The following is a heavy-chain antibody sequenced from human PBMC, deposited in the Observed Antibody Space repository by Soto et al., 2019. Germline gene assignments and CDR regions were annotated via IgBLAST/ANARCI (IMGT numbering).Heavy chain of an antibody. Sequence: QVQLVQSGAEVKKPGSSVKVSCKSSGGTFGSYAISWVRQAPGHGLEWLGGVIPIFGTPHYAQKFHGRVTIIADIPTSTAHLALSSLKSADTAVYYCAKIRWTISLQEEDAIWGQGTVVTVSS. V-gene: IGHV1-69*06. CDR2: VIPIFGTP. D-gene: IGHD2-15*01. J-gene: IGHJ4*02. CDR1: GGTFGSYA. CDR3: AKIRWTISLQEEDAI.